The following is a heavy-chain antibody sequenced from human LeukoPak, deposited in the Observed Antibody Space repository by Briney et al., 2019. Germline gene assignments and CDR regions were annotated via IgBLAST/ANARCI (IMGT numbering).Heavy chain of an antibody. J-gene: IGHJ3*02. D-gene: IGHD2-21*02. CDR2: IWYDGSNK. Sequence: GRSLRLSCAASGFTFSSYGMHWVRQAPGKGLEGVAVIWYDGSNKYYADSVKGRFTISRDNSKNTLYLQMNSLRAEDTAVYYCARVATKDVSAFDIWGQGTMVTVSS. CDR1: GFTFSSYG. CDR3: ARVATKDVSAFDI. V-gene: IGHV3-33*01.